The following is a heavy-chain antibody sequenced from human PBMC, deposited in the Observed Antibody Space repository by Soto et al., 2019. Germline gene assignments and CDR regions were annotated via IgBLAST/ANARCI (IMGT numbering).Heavy chain of an antibody. Sequence: SETLSLTCAVYGGSFSGYYWSWIRQPPGKGLEWIGEINHSGSTNYNPSLKSRVTISVDTSKNQFSLKLSSVTAADTAVYYCARDPMMHDAIHISGQATIVTVSS. J-gene: IGHJ3*02. CDR2: INHSGST. V-gene: IGHV4-34*01. CDR1: GGSFSGYY. D-gene: IGHD3-16*01. CDR3: ARDPMMHDAIHI.